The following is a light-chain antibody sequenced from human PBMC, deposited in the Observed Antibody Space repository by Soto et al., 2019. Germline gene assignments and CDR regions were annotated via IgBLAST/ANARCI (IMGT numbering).Light chain of an antibody. CDR2: NKN. J-gene: IGLJ1*01. CDR1: SSNIGSNT. V-gene: IGLV1-44*01. Sequence: QAVVTQPPSASGTPGQRVTISCSGSSSNIGSNTVNWYQQLPGTAPKLLIYNKNQRPSGVPDRFSGSKSGTSASLAISGLQSEDEADYYCAAWDGSLNGYVFGTGTKLTVL. CDR3: AAWDGSLNGYV.